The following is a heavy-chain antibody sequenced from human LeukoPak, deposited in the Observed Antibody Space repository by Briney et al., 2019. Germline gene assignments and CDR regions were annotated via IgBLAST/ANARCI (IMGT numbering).Heavy chain of an antibody. CDR1: GFTFSSYS. D-gene: IGHD3-10*01. CDR3: AKMSGVVWFGELRLPFDS. J-gene: IGHJ4*02. CDR2: ISAGGVSLFSGSGSAA. V-gene: IGHV3-23*01. Sequence: GGSLRLSCAASGFTFSSYSMNWVRQAPGKGPQWVSVISAGGVSLFSGSGSAAYYADSVGGRFTISRDNSKNTLYLQMNSLRADDTAVYYCAKMSGVVWFGELRLPFDSWGQGTVVTVSS.